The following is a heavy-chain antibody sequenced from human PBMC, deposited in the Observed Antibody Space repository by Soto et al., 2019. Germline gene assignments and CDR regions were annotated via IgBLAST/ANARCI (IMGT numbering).Heavy chain of an antibody. CDR2: IGSAGDI. D-gene: IGHD5-12*01. Sequence: EVQLVESGGGLVQPGGSLRLSSAASGFTFSSYDVHWVRQAIGKGLEWVSTIGSAGDIHYPGSVKGRFTISRENAKNSLYLQMNSLRAGDTAVYYCARGANAFDIWGQGTMVTVSS. V-gene: IGHV3-13*04. CDR1: GFTFSSYD. CDR3: ARGANAFDI. J-gene: IGHJ3*02.